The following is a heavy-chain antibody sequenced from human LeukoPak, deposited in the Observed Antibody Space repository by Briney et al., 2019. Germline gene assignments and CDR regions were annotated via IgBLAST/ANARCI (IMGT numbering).Heavy chain of an antibody. Sequence: PGGSLRLSCAASGFTVGSNYLSWVRQAPGKGLEWVSAISGSGGSTYYADSVKGRFTISRDNSKNTLYLQMNSLRAEDTAVYYCAKRPTLFDPWGQGTLVTVSS. CDR1: GFTVGSNY. CDR2: ISGSGGST. J-gene: IGHJ5*02. CDR3: AKRPTLFDP. V-gene: IGHV3-23*01.